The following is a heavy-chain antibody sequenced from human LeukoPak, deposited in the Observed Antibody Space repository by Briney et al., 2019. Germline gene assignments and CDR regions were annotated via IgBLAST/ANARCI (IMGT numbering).Heavy chain of an antibody. J-gene: IGHJ4*02. CDR3: AREVDGYNRFDY. V-gene: IGHV4-59*01. D-gene: IGHD5-24*01. CDR2: IYYSGTT. CDR1: GGSISSYY. Sequence: SETLSLTCTVSGGSISSYYWSWIRQPPGKGLEWIGYIYYSGTTNYNPSLKSRVTISVDTSKNQFSLKLSSVTAADTAVYYGAREVDGYNRFDYWGQGTLVTVSS.